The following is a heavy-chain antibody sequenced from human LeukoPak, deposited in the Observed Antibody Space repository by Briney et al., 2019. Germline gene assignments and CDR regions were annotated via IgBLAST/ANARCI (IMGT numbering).Heavy chain of an antibody. Sequence: GGSLRLSCEASGMNFRKYVMNWVRQAPGKGLEWVSVIYSGGSTYYADSVKGRFTISRDNSKNTLYLQMNSLRAEDTAVYYCARGHTAVTRHFDFWGQGILVTVSS. CDR1: GMNFRKYV. J-gene: IGHJ4*02. D-gene: IGHD4-17*01. CDR3: ARGHTAVTRHFDF. V-gene: IGHV3-66*01. CDR2: IYSGGST.